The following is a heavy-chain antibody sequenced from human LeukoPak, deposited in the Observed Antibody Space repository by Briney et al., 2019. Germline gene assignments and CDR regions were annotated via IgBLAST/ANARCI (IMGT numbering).Heavy chain of an antibody. V-gene: IGHV1-69*01. CDR1: GGTFSSYA. CDR3: ARDLKWFDY. J-gene: IGHJ4*02. Sequence: SVTVSFTALGGTFSSYAFSWVRQAPGPGLEWMGGIIPISGTANYAQKFQGRVTITADESTSTAYMELSSLRSEDTAVYYCARDLKWFDYWGQGTLVTVSS. CDR2: IIPISGTA. D-gene: IGHD2-8*01.